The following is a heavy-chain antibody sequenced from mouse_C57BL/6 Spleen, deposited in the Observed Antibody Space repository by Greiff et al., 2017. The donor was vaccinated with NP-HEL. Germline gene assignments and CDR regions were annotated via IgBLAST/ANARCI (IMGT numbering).Heavy chain of an antibody. V-gene: IGHV14-2*01. D-gene: IGHD5-5*01. CDR1: GFNIKDYY. CDR3: ALPSWYFDV. CDR2: IDPEDGET. J-gene: IGHJ1*03. Sequence: EVKLQQPGAELVKPGASVKLSCTASGFNIKDYYMHWVKQRTEQGLEWIGRIDPEDGETKYAPKFQGKATITADTSSNTAYLQLSSLTSEDTAVYYCALPSWYFDVWGTGTTVTVSS.